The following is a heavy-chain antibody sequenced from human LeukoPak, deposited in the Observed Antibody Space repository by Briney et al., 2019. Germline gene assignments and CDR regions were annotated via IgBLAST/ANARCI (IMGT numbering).Heavy chain of an antibody. J-gene: IGHJ3*02. CDR1: GFIFSDYY. CDR2: LSTSGDIM. CDR3: ARGHYGGNPADAFDI. Sequence: GGSLRLSCAASGFIFSDYYMSWIRQAPGKGLEWVSYLSTSGDIMYYAGSVKGRFTIPRDNAKSSLYLEMDSLRAEDTAVYYCARGHYGGNPADAFDIWGQGTMVTVS. V-gene: IGHV3-11*01. D-gene: IGHD4-23*01.